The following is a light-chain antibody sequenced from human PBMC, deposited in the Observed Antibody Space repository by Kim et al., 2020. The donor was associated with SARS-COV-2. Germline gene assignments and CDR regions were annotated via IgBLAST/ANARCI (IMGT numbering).Light chain of an antibody. V-gene: IGLV3-19*01. CDR3: NSRDSNDNVV. CDR1: ISRSYY. J-gene: IGLJ2*01. Sequence: VALGKTVSITSQGDISRSYYATWYQQKPGQAPILVIYGKNNRPSGIPDRVSGASSGNTASLTITGTQAGEEADYYCNSRDSNDNVVFGGGTQLTVL. CDR2: GKN.